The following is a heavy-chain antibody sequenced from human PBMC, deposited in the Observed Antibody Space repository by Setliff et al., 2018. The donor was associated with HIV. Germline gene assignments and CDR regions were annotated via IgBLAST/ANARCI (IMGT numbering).Heavy chain of an antibody. CDR3: AKIQNPQGYYYDSSGYYPHPGSPDY. D-gene: IGHD3-22*01. CDR2: IRYDGSNK. V-gene: IGHV3-30*02. J-gene: IGHJ4*02. CDR1: AFIFSSYG. Sequence: PGGSLRLSCEASAFIFSSYGMHWVRQAPGKGLEWIAFIRYDGSNKYYADSVKGRFTISRDNSKNTLYLQMNSLRAEDTAVYYCAKIQNPQGYYYDSSGYYPHPGSPDYWGQGTQVTVSS.